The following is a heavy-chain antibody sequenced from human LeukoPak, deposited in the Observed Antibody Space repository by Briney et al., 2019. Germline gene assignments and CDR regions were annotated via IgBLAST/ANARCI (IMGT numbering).Heavy chain of an antibody. Sequence: SETLSLTCTVSGGSISSYYWSWIRQPAGKGLEWIGRIYTSGSTNYNPSLKSRVTMSVDTSKYQFSLKLSSVTAADTAVYYCARGPKARGVNYYYYMDVWGKGTTVTISS. CDR1: GGSISSYY. V-gene: IGHV4-4*07. CDR3: ARGPKARGVNYYYYMDV. D-gene: IGHD3-10*01. CDR2: IYTSGST. J-gene: IGHJ6*03.